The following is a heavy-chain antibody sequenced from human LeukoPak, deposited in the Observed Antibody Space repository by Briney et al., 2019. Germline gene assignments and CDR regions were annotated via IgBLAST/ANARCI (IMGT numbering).Heavy chain of an antibody. CDR3: ARAFDHHFDY. V-gene: IGHV3-53*01. CDR2: IYSDGRT. D-gene: IGHD3-16*01. Sequence: GGSLRLSCAASGFIVSSSYMGWVRQAPGKGLEWVSYIYSDGRTFYADSVKGRFTTSRNSSKNTLYFQMNSLRAEDTAVYYCARAFDHHFDYWGQGTLVTVSS. J-gene: IGHJ4*02. CDR1: GFIVSSSY.